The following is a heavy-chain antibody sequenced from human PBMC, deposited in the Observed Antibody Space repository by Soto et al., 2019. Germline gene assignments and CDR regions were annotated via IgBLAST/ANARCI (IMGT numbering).Heavy chain of an antibody. J-gene: IGHJ5*02. V-gene: IGHV1-69*02. CDR2: IIPILGIA. CDR3: ATVSPLPLSVITMIVSNWFDP. Sequence: GASVKVSCKASGGTFSSYTINWVRQAPGQGLEWMGRIIPILGIANYAQKFQGRVTITADKSTSTAYMELSSLRSEDTAVYYCATVSPLPLSVITMIVSNWFDPWGQGTLVTVSS. D-gene: IGHD3-22*01. CDR1: GGTFSSYT.